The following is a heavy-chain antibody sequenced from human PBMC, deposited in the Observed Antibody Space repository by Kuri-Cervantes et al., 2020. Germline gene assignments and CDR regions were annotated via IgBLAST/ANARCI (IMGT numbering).Heavy chain of an antibody. CDR2: IYYSGST. D-gene: IGHD5-12*01. V-gene: IGHV4-59*13. CDR1: GGSISSYY. Sequence: SETLSLTCTVSGGSISSYYWSWIRQPPGKGLERIGYIYYSGSTNYNPSLKSRVTISVDTSKNQFSLKLSSVTAADTAVYYCASCSGYDFWRSLYYFDYWGQGTMVTVSS. CDR3: ASCSGYDFWRSLYYFDY. J-gene: IGHJ4*02.